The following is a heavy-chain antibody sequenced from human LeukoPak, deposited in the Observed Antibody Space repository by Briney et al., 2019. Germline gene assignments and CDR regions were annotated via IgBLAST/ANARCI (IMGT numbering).Heavy chain of an antibody. D-gene: IGHD2-15*01. CDR3: ARQWYSYYGMDV. CDR1: GFTVSSNY. CDR2: IYSGGST. Sequence: PGGSLRLSCAASGFTVSSNYMSWVRQAPGKGLEWVSVIYSGGSTYYADSVKGRFTISRDNSKNTLYLQMNSLGAEDSAVYYCARQWYSYYGMDVWGQGTTVTVSS. J-gene: IGHJ6*02. V-gene: IGHV3-66*04.